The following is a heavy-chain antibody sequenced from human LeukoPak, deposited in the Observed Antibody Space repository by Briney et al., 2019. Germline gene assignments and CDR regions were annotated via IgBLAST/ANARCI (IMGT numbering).Heavy chain of an antibody. D-gene: IGHD6-19*01. J-gene: IGHJ4*02. Sequence: GGSLRHSCAASGFTFSTYVMTWVRQAPGKGLQWVSAISGSGGSTYYADSVKGRFTISRDNSKNTLYLQMNSLRAEDTAIYHCASLAVAGTPFDHWGQGTLVTVSS. CDR2: ISGSGGST. V-gene: IGHV3-23*01. CDR3: ASLAVAGTPFDH. CDR1: GFTFSTYV.